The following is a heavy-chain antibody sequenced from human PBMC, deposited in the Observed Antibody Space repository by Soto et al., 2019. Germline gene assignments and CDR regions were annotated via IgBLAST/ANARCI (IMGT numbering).Heavy chain of an antibody. CDR3: ARGEDIVVVPAAMPASYYYYYGMDV. D-gene: IGHD2-2*01. CDR1: GFTFSSYW. Sequence: EVQLVESGGGLVQPGGSLRLSCAASGFTFSSYWMHWVRQAPGKGLVWVSRINSDGSSTSYADSVKGRFTISRDNAKNTLYLKMNSLRAEDTAVYYCARGEDIVVVPAAMPASYYYYYGMDVWGQGTTVTVSS. V-gene: IGHV3-74*01. J-gene: IGHJ6*02. CDR2: INSDGSST.